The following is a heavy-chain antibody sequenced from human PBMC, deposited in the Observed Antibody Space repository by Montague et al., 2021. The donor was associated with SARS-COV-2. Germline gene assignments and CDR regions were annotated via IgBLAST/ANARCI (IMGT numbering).Heavy chain of an antibody. J-gene: IGHJ4*02. V-gene: IGHV3-30-3*01. Sequence: SLRLSCAASGFTFSSYAMHWVRQAPGKGLEWVAVISYDGSNKYYADSVKGRFTISRDNSKNTLYLQMNSLRAEDTAVYYCARLHFDDPYYYGSGNLQLFDYWGQGTLVTVSS. CDR3: ARLHFDDPYYYGSGNLQLFDY. CDR1: GFTFSSYA. D-gene: IGHD3-10*01. CDR2: ISYDGSNK.